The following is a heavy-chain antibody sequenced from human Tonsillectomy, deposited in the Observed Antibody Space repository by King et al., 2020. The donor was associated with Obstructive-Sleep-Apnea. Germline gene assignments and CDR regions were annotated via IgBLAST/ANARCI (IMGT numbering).Heavy chain of an antibody. V-gene: IGHV3-7*01. CDR2: IQGDGSLI. D-gene: IGHD4-17*01. J-gene: IGHJ3*02. Sequence: DVQLVESGGGLVQPGGSLRLSCAASGFTFSDYWMTWVRQAPGKGLEWVANIQGDGSLIYYLDSVRGRFTISIDNARDSLYLRMNSLRAEDTAVYYCARDRTPQNGDHYYDAFEIWGQGTMVTVSS. CDR1: GFTFSDYW. CDR3: ARDRTPQNGDHYYDAFEI.